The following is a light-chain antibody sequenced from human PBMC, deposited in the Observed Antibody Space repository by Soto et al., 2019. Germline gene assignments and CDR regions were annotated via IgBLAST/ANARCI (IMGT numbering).Light chain of an antibody. CDR3: ETWDNNTWV. J-gene: IGLJ3*02. Sequence: QSVQTQSSSASASLGSSVRLTCTLSRGNSSYIIAWHQQQPEKAPRFLMKVEGSGSYDKGSGVPDRFSGSSAGADRYLTISNLQFEDEADYFRETWDNNTWVYGEGTKPTVL. CDR1: RGNSSYI. V-gene: IGLV4-60*02. CDR2: VEGSGSY.